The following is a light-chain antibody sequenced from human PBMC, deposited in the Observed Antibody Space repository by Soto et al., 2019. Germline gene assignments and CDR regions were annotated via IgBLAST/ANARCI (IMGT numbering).Light chain of an antibody. J-gene: IGKJ2*01. CDR3: QQANSFPYT. Sequence: DIQMTQSPSSVSASVGDRVTITCRASQGISSWLVWYQQKPGKAPKLLIYAASSLQSGIPSRFSGSGSGTDFTLTISSLQTEDFATYYCQQANSFPYTFGQGPKLEIK. V-gene: IGKV1-12*01. CDR1: QGISSW. CDR2: AAS.